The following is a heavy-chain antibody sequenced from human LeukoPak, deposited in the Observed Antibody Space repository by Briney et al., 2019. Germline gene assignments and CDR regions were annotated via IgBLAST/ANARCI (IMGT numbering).Heavy chain of an antibody. D-gene: IGHD3-22*01. J-gene: IGHJ5*02. CDR1: GGTFGSYA. V-gene: IGHV1-69*04. CDR2: IIPILGIA. Sequence: ASVKVSCKASGGTFGSYAISWVRQAPGQGLEWMGRIIPILGIANYAQKFQGRVTITADKSTSTAYMELSSLRSEDTAVYYCARARYYYDSSGYYYDNWFDPWGQGTLVTVSS. CDR3: ARARYYYDSSGYYYDNWFDP.